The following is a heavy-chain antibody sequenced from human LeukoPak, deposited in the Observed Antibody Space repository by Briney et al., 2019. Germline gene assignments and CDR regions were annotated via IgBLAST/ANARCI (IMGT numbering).Heavy chain of an antibody. CDR2: IYYSGST. V-gene: IGHV4-59*08. D-gene: IGHD1-14*01. Sequence: SETLSLTCTVSGGSIIGYYWSWIWQPPGKGLEWIASIYYSGSTNNNPSPKSRITVSLDTSKNQFSLKLSSVTAADTAVYYCARHRGSNLNRSFDFWGQGTLVTVSS. CDR3: ARHRGSNLNRSFDF. CDR1: GGSIIGYY. J-gene: IGHJ4*02.